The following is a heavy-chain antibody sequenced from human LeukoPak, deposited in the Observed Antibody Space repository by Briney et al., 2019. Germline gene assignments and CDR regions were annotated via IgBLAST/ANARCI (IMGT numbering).Heavy chain of an antibody. CDR2: ISSSSSYI. CDR3: AREPSKGEDDAFDI. CDR1: GFTFSSYS. D-gene: IGHD1-26*01. Sequence: GGSLRLSCAASGFTFSSYSMNWVRQAPGKGLEWVSSISSSSSYIYYADSVKGRFTISRDNAKNSLYLQMNSLRAEDTAVYYCAREPSKGEDDAFDIWGQGTMVTVSS. J-gene: IGHJ3*02. V-gene: IGHV3-21*01.